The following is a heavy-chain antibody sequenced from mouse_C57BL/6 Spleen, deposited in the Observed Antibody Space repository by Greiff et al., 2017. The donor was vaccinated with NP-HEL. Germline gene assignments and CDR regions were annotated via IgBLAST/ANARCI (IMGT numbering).Heavy chain of an antibody. CDR1: GYTFTSYW. Sequence: VQLQQPGAELVMPGASVKLSCKASGYTFTSYWMHWVKQSPGQGLEWIGEIDPSDSYTNYNQKFKGKSTLTVDKSSSTAYMQLSSLTSEDSAVYYCARGDYDGLYWGQGTLVTVSA. CDR3: ARGDYDGLY. D-gene: IGHD2-4*01. V-gene: IGHV1-69*01. J-gene: IGHJ3*01. CDR2: IDPSDSYT.